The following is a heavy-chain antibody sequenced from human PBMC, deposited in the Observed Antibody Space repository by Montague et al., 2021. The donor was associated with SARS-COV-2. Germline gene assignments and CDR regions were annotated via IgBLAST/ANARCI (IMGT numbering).Heavy chain of an antibody. CDR2: IYYRGST. V-gene: IGHV4-39*01. J-gene: IGHJ2*01. Sequence: SETLSLTCTVSGDSISSSNYHWSWIRQPPGRGLEWIGSIYYRGSTYYNPSLKSRVTISVDTSMNQFSLKLSSVTAADTAVYYCARHGEMAPIVGWWFFDLWGRGTLVTVSS. CDR3: ARHGEMAPIVGWWFFDL. CDR1: GDSISSSNYH. D-gene: IGHD5-24*01.